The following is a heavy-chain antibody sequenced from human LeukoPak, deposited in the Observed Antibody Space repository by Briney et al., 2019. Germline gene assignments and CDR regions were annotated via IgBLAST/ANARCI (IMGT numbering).Heavy chain of an antibody. CDR1: GGSFSGYY. D-gene: IGHD2-2*01. Sequence: PSETLSLTCAVYGGSFSGYYWSWIRQPPGKGLEWIGEINHSGSTNYNPSLKSRVTISVDTSKNQFSLKLSSVTAADTAVYYCARGQDIVVVPAEGWFDPWGQGTLVTVSS. V-gene: IGHV4-34*01. CDR2: INHSGST. J-gene: IGHJ5*02. CDR3: ARGQDIVVVPAEGWFDP.